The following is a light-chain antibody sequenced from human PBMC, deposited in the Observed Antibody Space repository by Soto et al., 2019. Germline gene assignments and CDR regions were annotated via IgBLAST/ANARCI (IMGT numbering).Light chain of an antibody. Sequence: DIQMTQSPSSLSASVGDRVTITCRASQSISTYLHWYQQKPGKAPNLLIYAASTLQIGVPSRFSGSGSGTDFPLTISSLQPEDFATYFCQHGYSTPLTFGGRTKVDIK. CDR2: AAS. CDR1: QSISTY. J-gene: IGKJ4*01. CDR3: QHGYSTPLT. V-gene: IGKV1-39*01.